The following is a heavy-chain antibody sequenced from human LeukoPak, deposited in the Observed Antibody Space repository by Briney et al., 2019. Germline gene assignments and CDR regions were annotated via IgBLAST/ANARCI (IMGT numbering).Heavy chain of an antibody. D-gene: IGHD6-6*01. V-gene: IGHV3-21*04. CDR2: ISSSSSYI. Sequence: GGSLRLSCAASGFTFSTYSMNWVRQAPGKGLEWVSSISSSSSYIYYADSVKGRFTISRDNAKNSLYLQMNSLRAEDTAVYYCARDRYSSSAHFDYWGQGTLVTVSS. CDR3: ARDRYSSSAHFDY. CDR1: GFTFSTYS. J-gene: IGHJ4*02.